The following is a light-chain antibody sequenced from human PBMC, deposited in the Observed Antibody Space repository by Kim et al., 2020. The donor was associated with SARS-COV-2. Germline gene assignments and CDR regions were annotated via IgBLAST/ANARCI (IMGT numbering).Light chain of an antibody. J-gene: IGLJ3*02. Sequence: ALGQTVRIRCQGDSLRSYYASWYQQKPGQAPVLVIYEKNNRPSGIPDRFSGSSSGNTASLTITGAQAEDEADYYCNSRESGVNHVVFGGGTQLTVL. V-gene: IGLV3-19*01. CDR1: SLRSYY. CDR2: EKN. CDR3: NSRESGVNHVV.